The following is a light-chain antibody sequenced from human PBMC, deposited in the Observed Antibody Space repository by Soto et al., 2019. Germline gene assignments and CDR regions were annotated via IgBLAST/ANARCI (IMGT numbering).Light chain of an antibody. V-gene: IGLV2-14*01. CDR1: SSDIGPYDY. Sequence: QPALTQPASLSGSPGQSITISCTGTSSDIGPYDYVSWFQQHPGKASKLMISEGNNRPSGVSNRFSGSKSCNTAYLTLSGLHVEGEAEYLCFSFTTTSTHVFGTGTKVPLL. CDR2: EGN. CDR3: FSFTTTSTHV. J-gene: IGLJ1*01.